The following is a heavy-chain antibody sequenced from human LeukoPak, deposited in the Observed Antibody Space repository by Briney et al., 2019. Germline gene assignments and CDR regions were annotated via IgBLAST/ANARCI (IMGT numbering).Heavy chain of an antibody. V-gene: IGHV3-7*03. D-gene: IGHD5-18*01. CDR3: ATGSLKRGYSFGPHFDY. CDR2: MDPTGSQK. CDR1: QFTFNGSW. J-gene: IGHJ4*02. Sequence: PGGSLRLSCADSQFTFNGSWMNWVRQAPGKGLEWVANMDPTGSQKRYVDSVKGRFTISKDNPGASLYLDMHSLRAEDTAVYYCATGSLKRGYSFGPHFDYWGQGTLVTVSS.